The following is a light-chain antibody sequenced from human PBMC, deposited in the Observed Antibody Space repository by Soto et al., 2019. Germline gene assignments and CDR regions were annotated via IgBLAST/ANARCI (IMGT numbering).Light chain of an antibody. CDR2: YDS. Sequence: SYELTQPPSVSVAPGKTARITCGGNNIGSKSVHWYQQKPGQAPVLVIYYDSDRPSGIPERFSGSNSGNTATLTISRVEAGDEAGYYCQVWDSNSGHVVFGGGTKLTVL. CDR3: QVWDSNSGHVV. V-gene: IGLV3-21*04. J-gene: IGLJ2*01. CDR1: NIGSKS.